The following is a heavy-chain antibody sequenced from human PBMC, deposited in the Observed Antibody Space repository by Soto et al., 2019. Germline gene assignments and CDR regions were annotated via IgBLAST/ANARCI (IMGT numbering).Heavy chain of an antibody. V-gene: IGHV3-23*01. CDR3: GKGITLFGVAPPLAPSDY. D-gene: IGHD3-3*01. CDR2: VSVSGGTT. Sequence: GGSLRLSCAASGFTFSSYAMSWVRQAPGKGLEWVSTVSVSGGTTYYADSVKGRFTISRDNPKNTLYLQMNSLRVEDTAAYYCGKGITLFGVAPPLAPSDYWGQGTLVTVSS. CDR1: GFTFSSYA. J-gene: IGHJ4*02.